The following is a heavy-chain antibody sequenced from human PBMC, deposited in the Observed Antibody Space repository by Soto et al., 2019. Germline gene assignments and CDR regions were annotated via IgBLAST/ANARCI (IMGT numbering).Heavy chain of an antibody. CDR2: ISGGGDAT. CDR1: GFTFISYA. V-gene: IGHV3-23*01. CDR3: ARKVPGSTTRPDYWYFDL. D-gene: IGHD3-10*01. Sequence: EVQLLESGGGLVQPGGSLRLSCAASGFTFISYAMNWVRQAPGKGLQWVAAISGGGDATFYADSVKGRFTISRDNSRNTVSIQMNSLRADDTAVYYCARKVPGSTTRPDYWYFDLWGRGTLVTVSS. J-gene: IGHJ2*01.